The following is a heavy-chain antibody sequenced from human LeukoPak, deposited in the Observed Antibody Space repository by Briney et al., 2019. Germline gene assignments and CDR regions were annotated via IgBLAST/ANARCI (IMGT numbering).Heavy chain of an antibody. CDR3: ARVTGYVIEDNFVY. J-gene: IGHJ4*02. CDR2: IYYSGST. CDR1: GGSISSSSYY. Sequence: PSETLSLTCTVSGGSISSSSYYWGWIRQPPGKGLEWIGSIYYSGSTYYNPSLKSRVTISVVTSKNQFSLKLSSVTAADTAVYYCARVTGYVIEDNFVYWGRGTRVTVSS. D-gene: IGHD2-15*01. V-gene: IGHV4-39*07.